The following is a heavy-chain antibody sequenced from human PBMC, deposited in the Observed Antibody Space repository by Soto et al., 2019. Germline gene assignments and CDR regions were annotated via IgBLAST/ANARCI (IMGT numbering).Heavy chain of an antibody. V-gene: IGHV3-49*03. CDR1: GFTFGDYA. D-gene: IGHD6-13*01. CDR2: IRSKAYGGTT. Sequence: PGGSLRLSCTASGFTFGDYAMSWFRQAPGKGLEWVGFIRSKAYGGTTEYAASVKGRFTISRDDSKSIAYLQMNSLKTEDTAVYYCTRDTDYIAAAGTYYYGMDVWGQGTTVTVSS. CDR3: TRDTDYIAAAGTYYYGMDV. J-gene: IGHJ6*02.